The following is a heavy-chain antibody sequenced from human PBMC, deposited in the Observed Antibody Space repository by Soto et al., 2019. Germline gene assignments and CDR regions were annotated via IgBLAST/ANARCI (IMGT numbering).Heavy chain of an antibody. CDR2: INAGNGNT. J-gene: IGHJ1*01. D-gene: IGHD3-22*01. V-gene: IGHV1-3*01. CDR1: GYTFTSYA. Sequence: ASVKVSCKASGYTFTSYAMHWVRQAPGQRLEWMGWINAGNGNTKYSQKFQGRVTITRDTSASTAYMELSSLRSEDTAVYYCARDSYYYDSSGCQYFQHWGQGTLVTVSS. CDR3: ARDSYYYDSSGCQYFQH.